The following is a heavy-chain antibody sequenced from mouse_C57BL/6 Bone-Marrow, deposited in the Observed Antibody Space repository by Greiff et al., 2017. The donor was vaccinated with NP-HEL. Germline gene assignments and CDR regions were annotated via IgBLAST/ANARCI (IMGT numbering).Heavy chain of an antibody. CDR2: VYPYTGGT. CDR1: GFTFTDYY. Sequence: VQLQQSGPVLVKPGPSVKISCKASGFTFTDYYMHWVKQSHGKSLEWIGLVYPYTGGTSYNQKFKGKATLTVDTSSSTAYMELNSLTSEDAAVYYCARGPCYYGSSYGYFDVWGTGTTVTVSS. D-gene: IGHD1-1*01. V-gene: IGHV1-36*01. J-gene: IGHJ1*03. CDR3: ARGPCYYGSSYGYFDV.